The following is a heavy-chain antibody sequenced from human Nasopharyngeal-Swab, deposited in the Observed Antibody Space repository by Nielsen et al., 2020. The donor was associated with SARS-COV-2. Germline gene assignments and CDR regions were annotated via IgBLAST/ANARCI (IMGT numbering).Heavy chain of an antibody. CDR2: IYYSGST. CDR1: GGSISSSSYY. Sequence: SETLSLTCTVSGGSISSSSYYWGWIRQPPGKGLEWIGSIYYSGSTYYNPSLKSRVTISVDTSKNQFSLKLSSVTAADTAVYYCARHGGCCSSTSCYSSWFDPWGQGTLVTVSS. D-gene: IGHD2-2*02. J-gene: IGHJ5*02. CDR3: ARHGGCCSSTSCYSSWFDP. V-gene: IGHV4-39*01.